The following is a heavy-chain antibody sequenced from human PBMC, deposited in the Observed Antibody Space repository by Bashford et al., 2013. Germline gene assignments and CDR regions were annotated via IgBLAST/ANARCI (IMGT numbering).Heavy chain of an antibody. CDR3: VRVGGESAFRSLLYFDS. V-gene: IGHV1-46*04. Sequence: VRQAPGQGLEWMGMLNPSGGSTRYAQKWQGRLTMTRKTSTSTVYMELNRLTSEDTAVYYCVRVGGESAFRSLLYFDSWGQGPWSPSPQ. J-gene: IGHJ4*02. CDR2: LNPSGGST. D-gene: IGHD3-16*01.